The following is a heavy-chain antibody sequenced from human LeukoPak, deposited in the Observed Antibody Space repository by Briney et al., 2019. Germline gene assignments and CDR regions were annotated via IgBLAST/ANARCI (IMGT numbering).Heavy chain of an antibody. CDR1: GVSISTGDYY. V-gene: IGHV4-30-4*01. CDR3: ARQTTVTTSYYYYGMDV. J-gene: IGHJ6*02. D-gene: IGHD4-11*01. Sequence: SQTLSLTCTVSGVSISTGDYYWRWLRQPPGKGLEWIEYIYYSGSTYYNPSLKSRITISVDTSKNQFSLKLSSVTAADTAVYYCARQTTVTTSYYYYGMDVWGQGTTVTVSS. CDR2: IYYSGST.